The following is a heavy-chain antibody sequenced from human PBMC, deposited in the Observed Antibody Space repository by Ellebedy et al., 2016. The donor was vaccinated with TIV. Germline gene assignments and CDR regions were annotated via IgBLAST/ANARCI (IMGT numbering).Heavy chain of an antibody. CDR3: ARDLNGGSLDY. J-gene: IGHJ4*02. Sequence: GGSLRLSCAASGFIFSNSGMNWVRQAPGKGLEWVAFIRFDGNNAYYADSAKGRFTISRDNAKDTLYLQLNSLTPEDTAVYYCARDLNGGSLDYWGQGTLVTVSS. D-gene: IGHD4-23*01. CDR2: IRFDGNNA. V-gene: IGHV3-30*02. CDR1: GFIFSNSG.